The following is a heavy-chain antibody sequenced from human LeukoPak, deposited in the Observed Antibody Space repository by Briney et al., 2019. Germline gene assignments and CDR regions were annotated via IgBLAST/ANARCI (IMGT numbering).Heavy chain of an antibody. CDR3: ASGRWSDYLDY. V-gene: IGHV3-74*01. CDR1: GFTFSSYW. Sequence: PGGSLRLSCAASGFTFSSYWMHWVRQAPGKGLVWVSRFKSDGNSTSYADSVKGRFTISRDNAKNTLYLQMNSLRAEDTAVYYCASGRWSDYLDYWGQGTLVTVSS. D-gene: IGHD3-3*01. J-gene: IGHJ4*02. CDR2: FKSDGNST.